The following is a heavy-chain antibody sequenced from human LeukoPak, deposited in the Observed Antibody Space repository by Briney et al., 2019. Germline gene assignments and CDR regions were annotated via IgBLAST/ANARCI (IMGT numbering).Heavy chain of an antibody. V-gene: IGHV1-2*06. Sequence: ASVKVSCKASGYTFTGYYMHWVRQAPGQGLEWMGRINPNSGGTNYAQKFEGRVTMTRDTSISTAYMELSRLRSDDTAVYYCARDYSNYGVDYWGQGTLVTVSS. J-gene: IGHJ4*02. CDR2: INPNSGGT. CDR3: ARDYSNYGVDY. D-gene: IGHD4-11*01. CDR1: GYTFTGYY.